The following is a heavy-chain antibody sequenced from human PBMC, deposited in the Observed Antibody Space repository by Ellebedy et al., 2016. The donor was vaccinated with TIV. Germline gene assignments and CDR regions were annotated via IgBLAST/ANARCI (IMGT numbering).Heavy chain of an antibody. V-gene: IGHV3-21*01. D-gene: IGHD2-21*02. CDR3: VVVMSAMGI. J-gene: IGHJ4*02. CDR2: ISASSTYI. CDR1: GFTFSSYD. Sequence: GGSLRLSCAASGFTFSSYDMDWVRQAPGKGLEWVSSISASSTYIYYADSVQGRFTISRDNAKNSLYLQMNGLRAEDTAVYYCVVVMSAMGIWGQGTLVTVSS.